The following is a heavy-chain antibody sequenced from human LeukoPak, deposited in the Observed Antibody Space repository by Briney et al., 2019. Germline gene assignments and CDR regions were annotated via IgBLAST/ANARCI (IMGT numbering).Heavy chain of an antibody. J-gene: IGHJ3*02. CDR2: INTDGSGT. CDR1: GLTFSSSW. Sequence: PGGSLRLSCVASGLTFSSSWMHWVRQAPGEGLVWVSRINTDGSGTTYADSVKGRFTISRDNAKNTLYLQMNSLRAEDTAVYYCAKVVSYQWRNALDIWGQGTMVTVSS. CDR3: AKVVSYQWRNALDI. D-gene: IGHD6-19*01. V-gene: IGHV3-74*01.